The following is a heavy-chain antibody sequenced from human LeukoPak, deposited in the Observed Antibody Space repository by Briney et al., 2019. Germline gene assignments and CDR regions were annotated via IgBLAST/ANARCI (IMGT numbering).Heavy chain of an antibody. Sequence: ASVKVSCKASGYTFTSYDINWVRQATGQGLEWMGWMNPNSGNTGYAQKFQGRVTMTRNTSISTAYMELSSLRSEDTAVYYCARDKVGATRGPDAFDIWGQGTMVTVSS. CDR3: ARDKVGATRGPDAFDI. D-gene: IGHD1-26*01. V-gene: IGHV1-8*01. CDR1: GYTFTSYD. CDR2: MNPNSGNT. J-gene: IGHJ3*02.